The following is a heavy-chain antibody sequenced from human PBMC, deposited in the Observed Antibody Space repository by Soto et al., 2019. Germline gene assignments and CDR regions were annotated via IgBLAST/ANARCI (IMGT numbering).Heavy chain of an antibody. D-gene: IGHD2-15*01. J-gene: IGHJ4*02. Sequence: GASVKVSCKASGYTFTSYGISWVRQAPGQGLEWMGWISAYNGKTNYAQKLQGRVTITADTSTSTAYMELSSLRSEDTAVYYCARLDRYCSGGSCQIYGYFDYWGQGTLVTVSS. CDR1: GYTFTSYG. CDR3: ARLDRYCSGGSCQIYGYFDY. V-gene: IGHV1-18*01. CDR2: ISAYNGKT.